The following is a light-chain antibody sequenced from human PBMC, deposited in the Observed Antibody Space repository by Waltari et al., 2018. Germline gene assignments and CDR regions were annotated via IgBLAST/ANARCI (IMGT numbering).Light chain of an antibody. CDR1: QSISSR. J-gene: IGKJ2*01. CDR2: KAS. V-gene: IGKV1-5*03. Sequence: DIQMTQSPSTLSASVGDRVTITCRASQSISSRLAWYQQKPGKAPKVLIYKASTVESGVPSRFSGSGSGTEFTLIISSLQPDDFATYFCQQYNSYSYTFGQGTKLVIK. CDR3: QQYNSYSYT.